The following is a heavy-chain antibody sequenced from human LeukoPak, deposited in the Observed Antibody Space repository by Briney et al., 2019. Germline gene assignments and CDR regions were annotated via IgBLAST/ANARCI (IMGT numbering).Heavy chain of an antibody. CDR3: ARLGAGPTYYDFWSGYSSFYFDY. V-gene: IGHV4-39*01. D-gene: IGHD3-3*01. Sequence: SSETLSLTCTVSGGSISSGGYYWGWIRQPPGKGLEWIGGISSSGNTYYNPSLKSRDTISVDTSKNQFSLKLSSVTAADTAVYYCARLGAGPTYYDFWSGYSSFYFDYWGQGTLVTVSS. J-gene: IGHJ4*02. CDR2: ISSSGNT. CDR1: GGSISSGGYY.